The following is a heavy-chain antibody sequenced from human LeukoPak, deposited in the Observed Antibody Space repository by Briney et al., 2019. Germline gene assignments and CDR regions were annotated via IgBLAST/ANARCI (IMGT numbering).Heavy chain of an antibody. Sequence: YIYHSGSTYYNPSLKSRVTISVDRSKNQFSLKLSSVTAADTAVYYCASGATERGVGAFDIWGQGTMVTVSS. D-gene: IGHD1-26*01. J-gene: IGHJ3*02. CDR3: ASGATERGVGAFDI. CDR2: IYHSGST. V-gene: IGHV4-30-2*01.